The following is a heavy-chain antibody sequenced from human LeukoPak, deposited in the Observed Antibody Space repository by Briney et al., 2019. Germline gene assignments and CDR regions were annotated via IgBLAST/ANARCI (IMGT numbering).Heavy chain of an antibody. V-gene: IGHV3-30*02. CDR2: IRYDGSNK. D-gene: IGHD3-10*01. J-gene: IGHJ4*02. CDR3: AREDSYYYGSGSYPFDY. Sequence: GGSLRLSCAASGFTFSSYGMHWVRQAPGKGLEWVAFIRYDGSNKYYADSVKGRFTISRDNSKNTLYLQMNSLRAEDTAVYYCAREDSYYYGSGSYPFDYWGQGTLVTVSS. CDR1: GFTFSSYG.